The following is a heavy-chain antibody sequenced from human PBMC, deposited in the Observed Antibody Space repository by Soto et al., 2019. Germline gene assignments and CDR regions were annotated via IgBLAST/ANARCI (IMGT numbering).Heavy chain of an antibody. J-gene: IGHJ3*02. CDR2: ARNKAKSYTT. CDR1: EFTFSDHY. D-gene: IGHD3-22*01. V-gene: IGHV3-72*01. Sequence: GGSLRLSCAASEFTFSDHYIDWVRQAPGKGLEWVGRARNKAKSYTTSYGASVKDRFTISRDDSKNSVYLQMNSLKIEDTAVYYCARVGDYYDSSGYSLDAFDIWGQGTMVTVSS. CDR3: ARVGDYYDSSGYSLDAFDI.